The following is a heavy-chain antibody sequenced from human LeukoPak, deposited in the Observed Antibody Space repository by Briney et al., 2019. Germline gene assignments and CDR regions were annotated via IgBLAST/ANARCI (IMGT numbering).Heavy chain of an antibody. V-gene: IGHV4-34*01. J-gene: IGHJ4*02. D-gene: IGHD1-26*01. CDR3: ARAGKELDLDY. CDR2: INHSGST. CDR1: GGSFSGYY. Sequence: PSETLSLTCAVYGGSFSGYYWSWIRQPPGKGLELIGEINHSGSTNYNPSLKSRVTISVDTSKNQFSLKLSSVTAADTAVYYCARAGKELDLDYWGQGTLVTVSS.